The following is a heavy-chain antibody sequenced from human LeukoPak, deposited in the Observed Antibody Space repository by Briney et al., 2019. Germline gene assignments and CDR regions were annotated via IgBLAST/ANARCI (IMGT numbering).Heavy chain of an antibody. Sequence: ASVKVSCKASGYTFTSYDINWVRRATGQGLEWMGWKNPNSGNTGYAQKFQGRVTMTRNTSISTAYMELSSLRSEDTAVYYCARVAASWWDSYGYIDYWGQGTLVTVSS. J-gene: IGHJ4*02. CDR1: GYTFTSYD. CDR3: ARVAASWWDSYGYIDY. CDR2: KNPNSGNT. D-gene: IGHD5-18*01. V-gene: IGHV1-8*01.